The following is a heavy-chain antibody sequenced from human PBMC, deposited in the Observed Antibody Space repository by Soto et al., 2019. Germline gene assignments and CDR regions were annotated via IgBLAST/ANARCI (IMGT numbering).Heavy chain of an antibody. J-gene: IGHJ6*02. CDR3: ARAKWYCGGACYSTYGMDV. CDR2: ISYDVSNK. CDR1: GFTFSSYA. D-gene: IGHD2-21*02. Sequence: QVQLVESGGGVVQPGRSLRLSCAASGFTFSSYAMHWVRQAPGKGLEWVAVISYDVSNKYYADSVKGRFTISRDNSKNTLYLQMNSLRAEDTAVYYCARAKWYCGGACYSTYGMDVWGQGTTVTVSS. V-gene: IGHV3-30-3*01.